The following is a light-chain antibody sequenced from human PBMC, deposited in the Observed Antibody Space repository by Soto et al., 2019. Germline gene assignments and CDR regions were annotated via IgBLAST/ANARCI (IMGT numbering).Light chain of an antibody. CDR1: SSDVGGYNY. V-gene: IGLV2-14*03. Sequence: QSALTQPASVSGSPGQSITISCTGTSSDVGGYNYVSWYQQHPGKAPKLIIYDVGNRPSGVSTRFSGSKSGNTASLTISGLQAEDEADYYCSSYSSSSTLYVFGIGTKLTVL. CDR3: SSYSSSSTLYV. J-gene: IGLJ1*01. CDR2: DVG.